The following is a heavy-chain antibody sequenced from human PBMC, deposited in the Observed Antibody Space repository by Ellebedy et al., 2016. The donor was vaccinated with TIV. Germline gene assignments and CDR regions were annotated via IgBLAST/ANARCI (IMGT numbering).Heavy chain of an antibody. J-gene: IGHJ3*02. D-gene: IGHD1-1*01. V-gene: IGHV3-30-3*01. CDR1: GFTFSRYA. CDR3: ARVKANSALDI. Sequence: GESLKISCAASGFTFSRYAMHWVRQAPGKGLEWVAVISYDGSNYYYADSVKGRLTISRHKSKDTLYLQMNSLRADDTAVYCGARVKANSALDIWGQGTRVTVSS. CDR2: ISYDGSNY.